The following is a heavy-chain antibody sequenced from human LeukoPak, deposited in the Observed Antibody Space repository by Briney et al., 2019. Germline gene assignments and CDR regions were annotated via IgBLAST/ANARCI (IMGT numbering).Heavy chain of an antibody. CDR3: ARDIAAAALTQY. Sequence: GGSLRLSCAASGFTFSSYSMNWVRQAPGKGLEWVSSISSSSSYIYYADSVKGRFTISRDNAKNSLYLQMNSLRAEDTAVYYCARDIAAAALTQYWGQGTLVTVSS. CDR1: GFTFSSYS. D-gene: IGHD6-13*01. CDR2: ISSSSSYI. V-gene: IGHV3-21*01. J-gene: IGHJ4*02.